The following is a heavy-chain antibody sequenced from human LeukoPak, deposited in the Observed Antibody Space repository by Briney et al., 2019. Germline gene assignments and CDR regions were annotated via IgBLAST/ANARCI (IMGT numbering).Heavy chain of an antibody. D-gene: IGHD6-19*01. J-gene: IGHJ4*02. V-gene: IGHV4-59*08. CDR3: ARGDSSGWFKFDY. Sequence: GYIYYSGSTNYNPSLKSRVTISVDTSKNQFSLKLNSVTAADTAVYYCARGDSSGWFKFDYWGQGTLVTVSS. CDR2: IYYSGST.